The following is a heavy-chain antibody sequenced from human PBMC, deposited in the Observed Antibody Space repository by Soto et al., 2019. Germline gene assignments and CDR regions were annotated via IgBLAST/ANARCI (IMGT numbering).Heavy chain of an antibody. CDR1: GFAFSTTN. CDR2: ISSGSDTI. V-gene: IGHV3-48*02. D-gene: IGHD2-2*01. CDR3: ARDVTNQRRHYCSSDSCYSGTFDY. J-gene: IGHJ4*01. Sequence: EGFLRLSCAASGFAFSTTNMKLVRPAQYKALDSAFYISSGSDTIYYADSVKGRFTISRDNVENSLFLQMDSLRDEDTAVYYCARDVTNQRRHYCSSDSCYSGTFDYWGHGTLVTVSS.